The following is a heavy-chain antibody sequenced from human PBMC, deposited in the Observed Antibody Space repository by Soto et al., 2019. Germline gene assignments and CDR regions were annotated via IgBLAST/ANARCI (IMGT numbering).Heavy chain of an antibody. CDR3: ARAADVYDAFDI. Sequence: EVQLVATGGGLIQPGGSLRLSCVASGFIVSTNYMNWVRQAPGKGLEWVSVIYSDGRTVYADSVKGRFTISRDNSKNTLYLQMNSVRAEDTAAYYCARAADVYDAFDIWGQGTKVTVSS. V-gene: IGHV3-53*02. D-gene: IGHD1-20*01. CDR1: GFIVSTNY. J-gene: IGHJ3*02. CDR2: IYSDGRT.